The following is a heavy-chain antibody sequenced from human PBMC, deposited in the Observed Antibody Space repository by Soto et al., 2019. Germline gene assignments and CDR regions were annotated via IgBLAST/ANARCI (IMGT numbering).Heavy chain of an antibody. Sequence: QVKLQESGPGLATPSGTLSLTCAVSGVSISSGNWWTWVRQSPQRGLEYIGEIFHDGTANYYPSFERRVAISVDTSKNPFSLKLPSVTAADTAIYFCARLVYDTRLNYMYFDFWGQGTLVTVSS. CDR3: ARLVYDTRLNYMYFDF. J-gene: IGHJ4*02. V-gene: IGHV4-4*02. CDR1: GVSISSGNW. D-gene: IGHD3-10*01. CDR2: IFHDGTA.